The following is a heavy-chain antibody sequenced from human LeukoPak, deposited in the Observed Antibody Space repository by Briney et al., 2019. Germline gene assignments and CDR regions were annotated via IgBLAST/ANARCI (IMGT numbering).Heavy chain of an antibody. CDR2: ISYDGSNK. V-gene: IGHV3-30*03. CDR3: ARVSYYDSSGYLNDAFDI. D-gene: IGHD3-22*01. CDR1: GFTFSSYG. J-gene: IGHJ3*02. Sequence: PGGSLRLSCAASGFTFSSYGMHWVRQAPGKGLEWVAVISYDGSNKYYADSVKGRFTISRDNSKNSLYLQMNSLRAEDTAVYYCARVSYYDSSGYLNDAFDIWGQGTMVTVSS.